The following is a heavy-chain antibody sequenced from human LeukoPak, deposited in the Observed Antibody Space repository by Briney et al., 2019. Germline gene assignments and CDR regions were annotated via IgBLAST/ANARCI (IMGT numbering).Heavy chain of an antibody. CDR2: ISGGSGST. Sequence: PGGSLRLSCAASGFTLSSYPMTWVRRAPGKGLEWVSSISGGSGSTYYADSVKGRFTISRDDSKNTLFLQVNSLRAEDTAVYYCVKAPTRGDDYWGQGTLVTVSS. CDR1: GFTLSSYP. V-gene: IGHV3-23*01. D-gene: IGHD3-16*01. J-gene: IGHJ4*02. CDR3: VKAPTRGDDY.